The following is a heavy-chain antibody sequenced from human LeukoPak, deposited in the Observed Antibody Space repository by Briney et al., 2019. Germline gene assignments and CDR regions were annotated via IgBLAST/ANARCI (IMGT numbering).Heavy chain of an antibody. Sequence: ASVKVSCKASGYTFTSYGISWVRRAPGQGLEWMGWISAYNGNTNYAQKLQDRVTMTTDTSTSTAYMELRSLRSDDTAVYYCGRQNLDWKGNYYQYYYMDVWGKGTTVTVSS. D-gene: IGHD1-1*01. CDR2: ISAYNGNT. J-gene: IGHJ6*03. CDR1: GYTFTSYG. V-gene: IGHV1-18*01. CDR3: GRQNLDWKGNYYQYYYMDV.